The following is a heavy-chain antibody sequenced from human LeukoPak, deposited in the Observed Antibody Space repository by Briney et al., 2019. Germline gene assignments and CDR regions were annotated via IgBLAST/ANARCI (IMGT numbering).Heavy chain of an antibody. J-gene: IGHJ4*02. Sequence: GSLRLSCAVSGFTFSSYAMSWVRQAPGKRLEWVANMNIDGSEKYYADSAKGRFTISRDNARDSVYLQMNSLRVEDTAVYYCARDPVEWELLLDYWGQGTLVTVSS. CDR2: MNIDGSEK. D-gene: IGHD1-26*01. CDR3: ARDPVEWELLLDY. CDR1: GFTFSSYA. V-gene: IGHV3-7*01.